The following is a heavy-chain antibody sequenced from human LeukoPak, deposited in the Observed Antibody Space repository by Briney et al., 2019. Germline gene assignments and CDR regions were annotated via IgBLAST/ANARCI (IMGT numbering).Heavy chain of an antibody. CDR2: ISAYTGNT. V-gene: IGHV1-18*01. CDR1: GYTFSSYA. J-gene: IGHJ4*02. CDR3: ARGKKDYSDYDY. D-gene: IGHD3-22*01. Sequence: ASVKVFCKTSGYTFSSYATSWVRQAPGQGLEWMGWISAYTGNTNYAQNFQGRVTMTTDTSTNTAYMELRSLRLDDTALYYCARGKKDYSDYDYWGQGTLVTVSS.